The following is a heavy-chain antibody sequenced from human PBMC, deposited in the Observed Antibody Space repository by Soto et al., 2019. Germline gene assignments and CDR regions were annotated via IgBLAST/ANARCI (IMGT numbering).Heavy chain of an antibody. CDR1: GFTFSSYG. CDR3: SRAMYRSSWYVSIVY. D-gene: IGHD6-13*01. CDR2: IWYDGSNK. Sequence: QVQLVESGGGVVQPGRSLRLSCAASGFTFSSYGMHWVRQAPGKGLEWVAVIWYDGSNKYYADSVKGRFTISRDNSKNTMYLQMNSLRADATAVYYCSRAMYRSSWYVSIVYLVQGTLVTVSS. V-gene: IGHV3-33*01. J-gene: IGHJ4*02.